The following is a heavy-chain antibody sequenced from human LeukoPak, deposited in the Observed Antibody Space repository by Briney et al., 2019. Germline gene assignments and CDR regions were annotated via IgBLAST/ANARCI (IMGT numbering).Heavy chain of an antibody. D-gene: IGHD2-15*01. Sequence: AASVKVSCKTSGYSFTSYGVTWVRQAPGQGLEWMGWIGGYTGHTNHVQKFQGRVTMTTDTSTSTAYMELRSLTSDDTAVYYCARDGSCSGGSCAMDGWFDPWGQGTLVTVSS. CDR3: ARDGSCSGGSCAMDGWFDP. CDR2: IGGYTGHT. J-gene: IGHJ5*02. V-gene: IGHV1-18*01. CDR1: GYSFTSYG.